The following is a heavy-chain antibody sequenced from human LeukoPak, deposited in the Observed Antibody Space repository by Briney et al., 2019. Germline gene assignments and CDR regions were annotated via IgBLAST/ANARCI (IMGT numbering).Heavy chain of an antibody. CDR1: GFTFSGYG. D-gene: IGHD3-10*01. V-gene: IGHV3-30*18. CDR2: MSHDGNYK. J-gene: IGHJ1*01. Sequence: GGSLRLSCAASGFTFSGYGMHWVRQAPGKGLEWVALMSHDGNYKHYADSVKGRFTISRDNSKNTLYLQMNSLRVEDTAVYYCVKDRIVISFGDVSKHWGQGTLVTVSS. CDR3: VKDRIVISFGDVSKH.